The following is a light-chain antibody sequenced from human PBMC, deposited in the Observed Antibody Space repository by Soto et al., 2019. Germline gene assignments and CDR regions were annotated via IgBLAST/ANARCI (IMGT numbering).Light chain of an antibody. CDR1: QDISVS. CDR3: QKFNTAPLT. Sequence: DIQLTQSPASLSSSVGDRVTITCRASQDISVSLAWYQQKPGKAPKLLIYSASTWQAGVPSRFSGSGSGTDFTLTISSLQPEDVATYYCQKFNTAPLTFGQGTQVEIK. J-gene: IGKJ5*01. V-gene: IGKV1-27*01. CDR2: SAS.